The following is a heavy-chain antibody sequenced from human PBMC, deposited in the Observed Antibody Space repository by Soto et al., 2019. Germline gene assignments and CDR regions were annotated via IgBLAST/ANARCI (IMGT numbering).Heavy chain of an antibody. D-gene: IGHD3-10*01. J-gene: IGHJ3*02. CDR1: GYSFSSYW. CDR2: IYPGDSDT. CDR3: ARQGRHRGEALYI. Sequence: GESLKISWKGSGYSFSSYWIGWGRQMPGKGLEWMGIIYPGDSDTRYSPSFQGQVTISADKSISTAYLQWSSLKASDTAMYFCARQGRHRGEALYIWGQGTTVTV. V-gene: IGHV5-51*01.